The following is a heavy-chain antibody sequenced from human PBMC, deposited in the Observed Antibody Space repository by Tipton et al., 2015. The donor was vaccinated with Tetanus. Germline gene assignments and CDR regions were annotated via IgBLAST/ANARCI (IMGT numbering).Heavy chain of an antibody. CDR1: GFTFSSYS. CDR3: AGDKGYCSGDSCYRWFDP. CDR2: ISSSSSYI. J-gene: IGHJ5*02. V-gene: IGHV3-21*01. Sequence: SLRLSCAASGFTFSSYSMNWVRQAPGKGLEWVSSISSSSSYIYYADSVKGRFTISRDNAKNSLYLQMNSLRAEDTAVYYCAGDKGYCSGDSCYRWFDPWGQGTLVTVSS. D-gene: IGHD2-15*01.